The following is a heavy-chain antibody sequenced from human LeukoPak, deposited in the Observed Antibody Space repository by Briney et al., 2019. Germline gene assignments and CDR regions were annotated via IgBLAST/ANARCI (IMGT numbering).Heavy chain of an antibody. V-gene: IGHV1-69*13. CDR3: ARGGVYCGGDCPGAFDI. CDR1: GGTFSSYA. Sequence: ASVKVSCKASGGTFSSYAISWVRQAPGQWLEWMGGIIPIFGTANYAQTFQGRVTITADESTSTAYMELSSLRSEDTAVYYCARGGVYCGGDCPGAFDIWGQGTMVTVSS. D-gene: IGHD2-21*02. J-gene: IGHJ3*02. CDR2: IIPIFGTA.